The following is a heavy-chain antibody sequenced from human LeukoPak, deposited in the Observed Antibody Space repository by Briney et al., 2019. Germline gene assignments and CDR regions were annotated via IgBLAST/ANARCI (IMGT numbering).Heavy chain of an antibody. CDR1: GYTFTSYG. CDR3: ARDRRYGSGRPNPGAFAY. V-gene: IGHV1-18*01. D-gene: IGHD3-10*01. Sequence: ASVKVSCKASGYTFTSYGISWVRQAPGQGLEWMGWISAYNGNTNYAQKLQGRVTMTTDTSTSTAYMELRSLRSDDTAVYYCARDRRYGSGRPNPGAFAYWGQGTLVTVSS. J-gene: IGHJ4*02. CDR2: ISAYNGNT.